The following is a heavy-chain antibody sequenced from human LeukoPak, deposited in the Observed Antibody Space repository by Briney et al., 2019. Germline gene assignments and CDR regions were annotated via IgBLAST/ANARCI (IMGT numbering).Heavy chain of an antibody. V-gene: IGHV3-30*04. CDR2: ISKDGNSQ. CDR3: AGESFDV. J-gene: IGHJ3*01. Sequence: GGSQRLSCAASGLTFSCYALDWVRQAPGKGLEWVAVISKDGNSQNYADSVKGRFTISRDNSKNTLYLQMNSLRPEDTAVYYCAGESFDVWGQGTTVTVSS. CDR1: GLTFSCYA.